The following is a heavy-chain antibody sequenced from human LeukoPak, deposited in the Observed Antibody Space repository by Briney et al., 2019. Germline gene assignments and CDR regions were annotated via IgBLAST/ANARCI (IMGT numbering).Heavy chain of an antibody. CDR1: GFIFSDYY. J-gene: IGHJ4*02. V-gene: IGHV3-11*01. D-gene: IGHD1-26*01. Sequence: GGSLRLSCAASGFIFSDYYMKWIRQAPGRGLEWVSYITSSGSTIYYADSVKGRFTISRDNAKNSLYLQMNSLTAEDTVVYYCAGEYSGRSCDYWGQGTLVTVSS. CDR2: ITSSGSTI. CDR3: AGEYSGRSCDY.